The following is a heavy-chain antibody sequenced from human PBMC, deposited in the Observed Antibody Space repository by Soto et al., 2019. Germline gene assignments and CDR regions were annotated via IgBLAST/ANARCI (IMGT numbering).Heavy chain of an antibody. CDR1: GGTFSRHA. CDR2: ILPIVDAT. V-gene: IGHV1-69*12. CDR3: AGAPPNDDGDHDAFDI. D-gene: IGHD4-17*01. J-gene: IGHJ3*02. Sequence: QVQLVQSGTEVKKPGSSVKVSCKASGGTFSRHAVNWVRQAPGQGLEWMGAILPIVDATNDAQKFQDRVTIPADESTGTVNMELRSLRSEDTAVYFWAGAPPNDDGDHDAFDIWGQGTLVIVSS.